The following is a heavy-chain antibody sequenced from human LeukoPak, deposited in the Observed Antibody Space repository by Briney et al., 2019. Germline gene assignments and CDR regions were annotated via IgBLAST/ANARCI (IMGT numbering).Heavy chain of an antibody. J-gene: IGHJ5*01. Sequence: SETLSLTCTVSGDSISSYYWSWIRQPAGKGLEWIGRIYTSGSTNYNTSLKSRVTISVDKSKNQFSLKLSSVTAADTAVYHCARASIAGVGNETPSYWFDSWGQGTLVTVSA. V-gene: IGHV4-4*07. CDR1: GDSISSYY. CDR3: ARASIAGVGNETPSYWFDS. D-gene: IGHD6-6*01. CDR2: IYTSGST.